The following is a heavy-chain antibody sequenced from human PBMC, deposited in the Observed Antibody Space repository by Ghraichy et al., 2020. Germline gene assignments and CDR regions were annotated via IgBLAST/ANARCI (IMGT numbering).Heavy chain of an antibody. CDR3: GRDKDIVVAKLNWFDP. CDR2: INTNTGNP. Sequence: ASVKVSCKASGYTFTSYAMNWVRQAPGQGLEWMGWINTNTGNPTYAQGFTGRFVFSLDTSVSTAYLQISSLKAEDTAVYYCGRDKDIVVAKLNWFDPWGQGTLVTVSS. V-gene: IGHV7-4-1*02. CDR1: GYTFTSYA. J-gene: IGHJ5*02. D-gene: IGHD2-2*01.